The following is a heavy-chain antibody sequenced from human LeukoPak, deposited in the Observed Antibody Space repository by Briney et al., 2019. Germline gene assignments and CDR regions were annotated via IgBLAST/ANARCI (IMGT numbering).Heavy chain of an antibody. Sequence: GGSLRLSCAASGFPFTTYAVSWVRQAPGKGLEWVSAISGRGGRTYYADSVKGRFTISRDNSENTLYLQMNWLRADDTAIYYCPKSTWFDYFDYWGQGTLVTVSS. D-gene: IGHD3-9*01. CDR2: ISGRGGRT. V-gene: IGHV3-23*01. CDR1: GFPFTTYA. J-gene: IGHJ4*02. CDR3: PKSTWFDYFDY.